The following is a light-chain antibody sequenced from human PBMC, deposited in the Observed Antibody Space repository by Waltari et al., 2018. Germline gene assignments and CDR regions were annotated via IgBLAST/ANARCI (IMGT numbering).Light chain of an antibody. CDR1: QSVTSY. J-gene: IGKJ1*01. V-gene: IGKV3-11*01. CDR2: DAS. Sequence: EIVLTQSPATLSLSPGERATLSCRASQSVTSYLAWYQQKPGQAPRLLISDASTRATGSPARFSGSGSGTDFTLTISSLEPEDFAVYYCQQRSDWPPGFGQGTKVEIK. CDR3: QQRSDWPPG.